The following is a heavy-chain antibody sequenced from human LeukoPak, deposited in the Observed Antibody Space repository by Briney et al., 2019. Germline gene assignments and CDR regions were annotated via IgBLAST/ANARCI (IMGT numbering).Heavy chain of an antibody. D-gene: IGHD3-10*01. CDR2: ISSSGSTI. Sequence: GGSLRLSCAASGFTFSSYEMNWVRQAPGKGLEWVSYISSSGSTIYYADSVKGRFTISRDNAKNSLYLQMNSLRAEDTAVYYCAREHGSGFGDGPLYYYYYMDVWGKGTTVTISS. V-gene: IGHV3-48*03. J-gene: IGHJ6*03. CDR3: AREHGSGFGDGPLYYYYYMDV. CDR1: GFTFSSYE.